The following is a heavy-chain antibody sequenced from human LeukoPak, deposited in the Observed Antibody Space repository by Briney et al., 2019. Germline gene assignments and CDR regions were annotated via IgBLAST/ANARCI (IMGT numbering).Heavy chain of an antibody. CDR1: GGTFSSYA. CDR3: ARDRFPAAPYVALDY. Sequence: GASVKVSCKASGGTFSSYAISWVRQAPGQGLEWMGGIIPIFGTANYAQKFQGRVTITTDESTSTAYMELSSLRSEDTAVYYCARDRFPAAPYVALDYWGQGTLVTVSS. J-gene: IGHJ4*02. CDR2: IIPIFGTA. D-gene: IGHD2-2*01. V-gene: IGHV1-69*05.